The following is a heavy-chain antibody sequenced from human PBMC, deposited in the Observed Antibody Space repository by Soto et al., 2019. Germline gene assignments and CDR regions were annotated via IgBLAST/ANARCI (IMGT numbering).Heavy chain of an antibody. Sequence: EVQLVESGGGLIPPGGSLRLSCAASGFLVKSAYMTWVRQAPGKGLEWLSMINSDGSTLYAETVKGRFTISRDNSKNRLELQMNSLRAEDTAMYYCARCGYSFAWGYWGQGTLVIVTS. CDR1: GFLVKSAY. V-gene: IGHV3-53*01. CDR2: INSDGST. J-gene: IGHJ4*02. D-gene: IGHD5-18*01. CDR3: ARCGYSFAWGY.